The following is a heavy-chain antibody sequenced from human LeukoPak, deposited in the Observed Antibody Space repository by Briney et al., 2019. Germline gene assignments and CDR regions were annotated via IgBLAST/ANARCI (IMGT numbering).Heavy chain of an antibody. Sequence: SETLSLICTVSGGSISSSSFYWGWIRQSRGKGLEWIRSIYYSGNTYYNPSLKSQVTISVDTSENQFSLKLSSVTAGDTAVYYCARDRHYYYGSGSYCGEFDPWGQGTLVTVSS. V-gene: IGHV4-39*07. CDR3: ARDRHYYYGSGSYCGEFDP. J-gene: IGHJ5*02. CDR2: IYYSGNT. CDR1: GGSISSSSFY. D-gene: IGHD3-10*01.